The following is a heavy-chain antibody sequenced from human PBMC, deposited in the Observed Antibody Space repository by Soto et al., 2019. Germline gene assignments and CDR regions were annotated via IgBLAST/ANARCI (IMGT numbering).Heavy chain of an antibody. Sequence: QVQLVQSGAEVKKPGSSVKVSCKASGGTFGSYAISWVRQAPGQGLEWMGGIITIFGSANYEQKVQGRVTITADESTGTAYMELRSLRSDDTAVYYCARAPRDSSGYTFDYWGQGTLVTVSS. CDR1: GGTFGSYA. J-gene: IGHJ4*02. V-gene: IGHV1-69*01. CDR3: ARAPRDSSGYTFDY. D-gene: IGHD3-22*01. CDR2: IITIFGSA.